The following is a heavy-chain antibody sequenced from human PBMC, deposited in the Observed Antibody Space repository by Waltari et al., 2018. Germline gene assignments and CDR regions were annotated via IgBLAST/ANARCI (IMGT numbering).Heavy chain of an antibody. CDR3: ARVGYCSGGSCYYQGAFDP. Sequence: EVHLVQSGAEVKKPGESLKISCKGSGYSFTSYWIGWVRQMPGKGLEWMGIIYPGDSDTRYSPSFQGQVTISADKSLITAYLQWSSLKASDTAMYYCARVGYCSGGSCYYQGAFDPWGQGTLVTVSS. V-gene: IGHV5-51*01. CDR2: IYPGDSDT. D-gene: IGHD2-15*01. J-gene: IGHJ5*02. CDR1: GYSFTSYW.